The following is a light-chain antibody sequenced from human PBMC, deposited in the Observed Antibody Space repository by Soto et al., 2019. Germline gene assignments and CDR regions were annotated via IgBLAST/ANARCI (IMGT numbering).Light chain of an antibody. CDR3: FSHRSGDSHV. CDR1: SSDIGAYNY. CDR2: GVT. Sequence: QSVLTQTASVSGSPGQSITISCTGTSSDIGAYNYVSWYQQYPGKAPKLMIYGVTNRPSGVSNRFSGSKTGNTASLTISGLQAEDEADYYCFSHRSGDSHVFGTGPKVTVL. J-gene: IGLJ1*01. V-gene: IGLV2-14*01.